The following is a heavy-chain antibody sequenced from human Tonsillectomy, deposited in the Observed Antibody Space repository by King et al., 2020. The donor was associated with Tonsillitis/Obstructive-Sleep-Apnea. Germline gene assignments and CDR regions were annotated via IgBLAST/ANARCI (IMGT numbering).Heavy chain of an antibody. CDR1: GFSFCSYA. D-gene: IGHD5-18*01. CDR2: ISYDGSHK. V-gene: IGHV3-30*04. J-gene: IGHJ5*02. Sequence: QLVQSGGGVVQPGRSLRLSCAASGFSFCSYAMHWVRQAPGKGLEWVAVISYDGSHKYYVDSVKSRFTISRDNSKNTLYLQMNSLRAADTAVYYGPRDQDSRGFDPWGQGTLVTVSS. CDR3: PRDQDSRGFDP.